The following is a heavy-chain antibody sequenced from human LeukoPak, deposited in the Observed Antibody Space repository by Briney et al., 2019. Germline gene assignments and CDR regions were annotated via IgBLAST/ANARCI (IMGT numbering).Heavy chain of an antibody. V-gene: IGHV3-23*01. CDR1: GLTFSNYA. CDR3: AKQLGYCSDGSCYFPY. Sequence: GGSLRLSCAASGLTFSNYAMFWVRQAPGKGLEWVSAVSGSGRDTYYAESVKGRFTVSRDNSKSALYLQMNSLRVEDTAVYYCAKQLGYCSDGSCYFPYWGQGTLVTVSS. CDR2: VSGSGRDT. J-gene: IGHJ4*02. D-gene: IGHD2-15*01.